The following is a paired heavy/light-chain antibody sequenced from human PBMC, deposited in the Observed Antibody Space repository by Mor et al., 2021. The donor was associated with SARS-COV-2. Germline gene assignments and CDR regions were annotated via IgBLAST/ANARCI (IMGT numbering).Heavy chain of an antibody. V-gene: IGHV3-30*01. J-gene: IGHJ4*02. CDR2: ISYDGSNK. D-gene: IGHD5-18*01. CDR3: ARGSMNPRGYSYGTAFDY. CDR1: GFTFSSYA. Sequence: QVQLVESGGGVVQPGRSLRLSCAASGFTFSSYAMHWVRQAPGKGLEWVAVISYDGSNKYYADSVKGRFTISRDNSKNTLYLQMNSLRAEDTAVYYCARGSMNPRGYSYGTAFDYWGQGTLVTVSS.
Light chain of an antibody. J-gene: IGKJ1*01. V-gene: IGKV3-11*01. CDR2: DAS. Sequence: EIVLTQSPATLSLSPGERATLSCRASQSVSSYLAWYQQKPGQAPRLLIYDASNRATGIPARFSGSGSGTDFTLTISSLEPEDFAVYYCQQRSNWPPWTFGQGTKVEIK. CDR3: QQRSNWPPWT. CDR1: QSVSSY.